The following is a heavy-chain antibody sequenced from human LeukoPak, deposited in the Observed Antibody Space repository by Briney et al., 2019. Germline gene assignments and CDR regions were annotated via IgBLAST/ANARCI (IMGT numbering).Heavy chain of an antibody. V-gene: IGHV4-30-2*01. J-gene: IGHJ6*02. CDR2: IYHSGST. Sequence: SQTLSLTCAVSGGSISSGGYSWSWIRQPPGKGLEWIGYIYHSGSTYYNPSLKSRVTLSVDRSKNQFSLKLSSVTAADTAVYYCARNSELYYYYGMDVWGQGTTVTVSS. CDR1: GGSISSGGYS. CDR3: ARNSELYYYYGMDV. D-gene: IGHD1-26*01.